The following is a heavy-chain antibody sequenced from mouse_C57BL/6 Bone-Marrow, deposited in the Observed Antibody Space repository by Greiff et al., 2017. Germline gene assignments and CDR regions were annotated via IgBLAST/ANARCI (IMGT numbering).Heavy chain of an antibody. CDR2: IYPGGGYP. D-gene: IGHD1-1*01. V-gene: IGHV1-63*01. CDR1: GYTFTNSW. CDR3: AREYYGSSYNWYFDV. J-gene: IGHJ1*03. Sequence: VQLQQSGAELVRPGTSVKMSCKASGYTFTNSWIGWAKQRPGHGLEWIGEIYPGGGYPNYNEKFKGKGTLTVYKSDSQDYVQFRSRTSEDSAIDYCAREYYGSSYNWYFDVWGTGTTVTVSS.